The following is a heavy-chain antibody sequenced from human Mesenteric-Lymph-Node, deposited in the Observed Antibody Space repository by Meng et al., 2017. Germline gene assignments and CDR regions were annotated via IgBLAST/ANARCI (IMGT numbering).Heavy chain of an antibody. Sequence: GSLRLSCAVSGGSITSSVWWSWVRQPPGKGLEWIGEIFHSGITNYSPPLKSRVTMSVDKSKNQFSLRLNSVTAADTATYYCARFDISTSGRGDYWGQGTLVTVSS. D-gene: IGHD3-9*01. CDR3: ARFDISTSGRGDY. CDR2: IFHSGIT. J-gene: IGHJ4*02. V-gene: IGHV4-4*02. CDR1: GGSITSSVW.